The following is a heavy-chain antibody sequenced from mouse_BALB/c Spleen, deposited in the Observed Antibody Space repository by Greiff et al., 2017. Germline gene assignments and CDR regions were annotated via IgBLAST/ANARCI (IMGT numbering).Heavy chain of an antibody. Sequence: QVQLKQSGAELVRPGSSVKISCKASGYAFSSYWMNWVKQRPGQGLEWIGQIYPGDGDTNYNGKFKGKATLTADKSSSTAYMQLSSLTSEDSAVYFCARYGYVPYAMDYWGQGTSVTVSS. D-gene: IGHD1-2*01. CDR1: GYAFSSYW. V-gene: IGHV1-80*01. J-gene: IGHJ4*01. CDR3: ARYGYVPYAMDY. CDR2: IYPGDGDT.